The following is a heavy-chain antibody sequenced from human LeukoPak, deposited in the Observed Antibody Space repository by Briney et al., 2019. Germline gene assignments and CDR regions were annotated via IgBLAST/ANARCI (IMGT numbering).Heavy chain of an antibody. CDR3: ARHPSKLTTYMDV. CDR1: GGSISSSSYY. Sequence: PSETLSLTCTVSGGSISSSSYYWGWIRQPPGKGLEWIGSIYYSGSAYYNPSLKSRVTISVDTSKNQFSLKLSSVTAADTAVYYCARHPSKLTTYMDVWGKGTTVTISS. CDR2: IYYSGSA. D-gene: IGHD4-11*01. J-gene: IGHJ6*03. V-gene: IGHV4-39*01.